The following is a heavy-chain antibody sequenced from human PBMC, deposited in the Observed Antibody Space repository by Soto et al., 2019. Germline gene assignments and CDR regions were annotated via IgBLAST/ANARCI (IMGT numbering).Heavy chain of an antibody. CDR2: IYYSGST. J-gene: IGHJ3*02. CDR3: ARHAEYSDAFDI. CDR1: GGSISSYY. D-gene: IGHD6-6*01. V-gene: IGHV4-59*08. Sequence: SETLSLTCTGSGGSISSYYWSWIRQPPGKGLEWIGYIYYSGSTNYNPSLKSRVTISVDTSKNQFSLKLSSVTAADTAVYYCARHAEYSDAFDIWGQGTMVTVSS.